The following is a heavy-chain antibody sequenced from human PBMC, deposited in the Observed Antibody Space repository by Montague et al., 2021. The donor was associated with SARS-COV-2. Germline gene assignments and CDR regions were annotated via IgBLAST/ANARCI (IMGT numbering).Heavy chain of an antibody. CDR1: GFTFSGYS. Sequence: SLRLSCAASGFTFSGYSMNWVRQAPGKGLEWVSYISSSSYTIYYADSVRGRFTISRDNAKNSLYLQMNSLRDEDTAVYSCAREGGYCSSTSCYGDFYYGMDVWGQGTTDTVSS. CDR3: AREGGYCSSTSCYGDFYYGMDV. V-gene: IGHV3-48*02. CDR2: ISSSSYTI. J-gene: IGHJ6*02. D-gene: IGHD2-2*01.